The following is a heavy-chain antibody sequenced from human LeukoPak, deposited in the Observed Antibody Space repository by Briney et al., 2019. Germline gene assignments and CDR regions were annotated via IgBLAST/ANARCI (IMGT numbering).Heavy chain of an antibody. J-gene: IGHJ4*02. Sequence: GGSLRLSCAASGFTFSTYEMNWVRQAPGKGLEWVSYISSGSTIYYADSVKGRFTISRDNAKNSLYLQMNSLRAEDTAVYYCARVDYGSGSCYKSFDYWGQGTLVTVSS. CDR1: GFTFSTYE. V-gene: IGHV3-48*03. CDR2: ISSGSTI. D-gene: IGHD3-10*01. CDR3: ARVDYGSGSCYKSFDY.